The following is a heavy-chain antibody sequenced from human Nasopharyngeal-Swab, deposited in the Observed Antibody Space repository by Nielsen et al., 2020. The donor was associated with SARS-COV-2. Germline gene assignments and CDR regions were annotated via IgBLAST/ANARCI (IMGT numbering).Heavy chain of an antibody. D-gene: IGHD1-1*01. CDR2: ISSDESTT. CDR3: ARDSPWQELDY. V-gene: IGHV3-74*01. J-gene: IGHJ4*02. Sequence: GESLKISCAASGFSFSIYWMHWVRQPPGKGLVWVSGISSDESTTTYADSVKGRFTISRDKTQNTLYLQMNSLRAEDTAVYYCARDSPWQELDYWGQGTLVTVSS. CDR1: GFSFSIYW.